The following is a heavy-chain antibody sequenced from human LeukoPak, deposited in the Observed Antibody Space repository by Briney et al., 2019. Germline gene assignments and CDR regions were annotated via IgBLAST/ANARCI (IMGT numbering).Heavy chain of an antibody. V-gene: IGHV1-2*02. CDR2: INPNSGGT. Sequence: ASVKVSCKASGYTFTGYYMHWVRQAPGQGLEWMGWINPNSGGTKYAQKFQGRVTMTRDTSISTAYMELSRLRSDDTAVYYCARAMVDDFWSGYYRPLDYWGQGTLVTVSS. CDR3: ARAMVDDFWSGYYRPLDY. J-gene: IGHJ4*02. CDR1: GYTFTGYY. D-gene: IGHD3-3*01.